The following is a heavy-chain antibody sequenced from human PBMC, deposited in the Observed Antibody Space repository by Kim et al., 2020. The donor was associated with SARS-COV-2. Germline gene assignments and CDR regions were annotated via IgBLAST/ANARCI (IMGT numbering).Heavy chain of an antibody. CDR2: ISAYNGNT. CDR3: ARDVGYSYGSDY. Sequence: ASVKVSCKASGYTFTSYGINWVRQAPGPGLERLGWISAYNGNTNYAQKLQGRVTMTTDTSTSTAYMELRSLRADDTAVYYCARDVGYSYGSDYWGQGTLVTVSS. D-gene: IGHD5-18*01. CDR1: GYTFTSYG. V-gene: IGHV1-18*04. J-gene: IGHJ4*02.